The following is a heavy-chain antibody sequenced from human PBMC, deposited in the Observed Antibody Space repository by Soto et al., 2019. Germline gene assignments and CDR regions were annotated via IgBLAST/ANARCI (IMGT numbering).Heavy chain of an antibody. CDR3: ARGYYDSRGQSNTFDI. D-gene: IGHD3-22*01. J-gene: IGHJ3*02. V-gene: IGHV4-59*01. Sequence: SETLSLTCTVSGASISSSYCSWIRQSPGKGLEWIGYVYYSGSTNYNPSLKSRVTISVDTSKNQFSLKLSSVTAADTAVYYCARGYYDSRGQSNTFDIWGQGTMVTVPS. CDR1: GASISSSY. CDR2: VYYSGST.